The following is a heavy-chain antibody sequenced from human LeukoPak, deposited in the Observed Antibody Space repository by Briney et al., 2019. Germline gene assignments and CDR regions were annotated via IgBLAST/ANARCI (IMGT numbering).Heavy chain of an antibody. D-gene: IGHD1-26*01. CDR1: GFTFSSYS. CDR2: ISSSSSYI. V-gene: IGHV3-21*01. J-gene: IGHJ3*02. CDR3: ARDVERYSGTYAFDI. Sequence: GGSLRLPCAASGFTFSSYSMHSVRQAPGKGLEWVSSISSSSSYIYYANSVKGRFTISRDNAKNSLYLQMNSLRAEDTAVYYCARDVERYSGTYAFDIWGQGTMVTVSS.